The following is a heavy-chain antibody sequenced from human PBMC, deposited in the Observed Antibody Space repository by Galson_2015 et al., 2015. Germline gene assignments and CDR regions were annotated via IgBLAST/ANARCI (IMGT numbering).Heavy chain of an antibody. CDR3: ARTYYYGSGTGDYYYGMDV. J-gene: IGHJ6*02. CDR1: GYTFTSYG. CDR2: IIPIFGTA. Sequence: SVKVSCKASGYTFTSYGISWVRQAPGQGLEWMGGIIPIFGTANYAQKFQGRVTITADESTSTAYMELSSLRSEDTAVYYCARTYYYGSGTGDYYYGMDVWGQGTTVTVSS. D-gene: IGHD3-10*01. V-gene: IGHV1-69*13.